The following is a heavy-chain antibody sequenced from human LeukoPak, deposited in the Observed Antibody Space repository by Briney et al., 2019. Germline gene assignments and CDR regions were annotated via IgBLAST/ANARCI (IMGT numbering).Heavy chain of an antibody. J-gene: IGHJ5*02. Sequence: PSETLSLTCTVSGGSISSYYWSWIRQPPGKGLEWIGYIYYGGSSNYNPYLKSRVTISVDTSKNQFSLKLSSVTAADTAVYYCTREGGQWLQPTWGQGTLVTVSS. CDR3: TREGGQWLQPT. CDR1: GGSISSYY. CDR2: IYYGGSS. V-gene: IGHV4-59*01. D-gene: IGHD6-19*01.